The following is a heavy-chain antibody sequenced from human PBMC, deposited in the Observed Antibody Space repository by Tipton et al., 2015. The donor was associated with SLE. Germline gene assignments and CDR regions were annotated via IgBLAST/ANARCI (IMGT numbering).Heavy chain of an antibody. J-gene: IGHJ4*02. V-gene: IGHV4-39*01. D-gene: IGHD3-10*01. CDR2: MYYGGNT. CDR1: GGSISGSSYY. Sequence: TLSLTCTVSGGSISGSSYYWGWIRQPPGKGLEWIGSMYYGGNTYYNPSLKSRATISGDSSKNQFSLKLSSVTAADTAVYYCARGVVGYIDYWGQGTLVTVSS. CDR3: ARGVVGYIDY.